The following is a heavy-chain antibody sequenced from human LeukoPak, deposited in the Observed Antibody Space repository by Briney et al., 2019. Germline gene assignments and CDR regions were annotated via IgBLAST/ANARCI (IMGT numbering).Heavy chain of an antibody. J-gene: IGHJ5*02. Sequence: ASVKLSCKASPYTFNKYYIHWVRQAPGQGLEWMGVINPSGRSASYAQRFQGRVTMTRDTSTSTVYMDLSSLGSEDTAVYYCARDSVELERRNWFDPWGQGTLVTVSS. V-gene: IGHV1-46*02. D-gene: IGHD1-1*01. CDR1: PYTFNKYY. CDR2: INPSGRSA. CDR3: ARDSVELERRNWFDP.